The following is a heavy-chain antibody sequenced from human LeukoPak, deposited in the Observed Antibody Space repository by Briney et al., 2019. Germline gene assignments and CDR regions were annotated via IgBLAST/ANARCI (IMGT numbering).Heavy chain of an antibody. V-gene: IGHV4-39*01. CDR1: GGSISSSSCY. J-gene: IGHJ2*01. CDR2: IYYSGST. D-gene: IGHD6-6*01. Sequence: SETLSLTCTVSGGSISSSSCYWGWIRQPPGKGLEWIGSIYYSGSTYYNPSLKSRVTISVDTSKNQFSLKLSSVTAADTAVYYCAGHEIIAARPGYFDLWGRGTLVTVSS. CDR3: AGHEIIAARPGYFDL.